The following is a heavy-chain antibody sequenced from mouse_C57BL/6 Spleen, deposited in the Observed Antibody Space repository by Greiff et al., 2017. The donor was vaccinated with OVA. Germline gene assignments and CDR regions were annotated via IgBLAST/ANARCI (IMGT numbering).Heavy chain of an antibody. CDR1: GYTFTSYW. CDR3: ARSMVTYFDY. D-gene: IGHD2-2*01. CDR2: IDPSDSYT. J-gene: IGHJ2*01. V-gene: IGHV1-50*01. Sequence: QVQLQQPGAELVKPGASVKLSCKASGYTFTSYWMQWVKQRPGQGLEWIGEIDPSDSYTNYNQKFKGKATLTVDTSSSTAYMQLSSLTSEDSAVYYCARSMVTYFDYWGQGTTLTVSS.